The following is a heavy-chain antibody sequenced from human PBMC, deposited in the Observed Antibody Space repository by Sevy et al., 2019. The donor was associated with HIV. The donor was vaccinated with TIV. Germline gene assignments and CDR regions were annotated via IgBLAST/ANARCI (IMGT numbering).Heavy chain of an antibody. CDR2: ISGADSST. J-gene: IGHJ3*02. V-gene: IGHV3-23*01. CDR1: GFTFSSYA. D-gene: IGHD3-22*01. Sequence: GGSLRRSCAASGFTFSSYAMNWVRQAPGKGLQWVSAISGADSSTHYADSVKGRFTISRDNSKNTLYLQMNSLRAEDTAIYYCAKDVVVLIGDAFDIWGQGTMVTVS. CDR3: AKDVVVLIGDAFDI.